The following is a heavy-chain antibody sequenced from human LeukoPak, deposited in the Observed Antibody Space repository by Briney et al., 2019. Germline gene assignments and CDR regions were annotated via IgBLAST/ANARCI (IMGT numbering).Heavy chain of an antibody. V-gene: IGHV3-30*02. Sequence: GGSLRLSCAASGFTFSSYWMSWVRQAPGKGLEWVAFKRYDGNNKFYADSVRGRFTISSDNSKNTLYLQMNSLRAEDTAVYYCAKKFGGPNYYYYMDVWGKGTTVTISS. D-gene: IGHD3-16*01. CDR1: GFTFSSYW. CDR3: AKKFGGPNYYYYMDV. CDR2: KRYDGNNK. J-gene: IGHJ6*03.